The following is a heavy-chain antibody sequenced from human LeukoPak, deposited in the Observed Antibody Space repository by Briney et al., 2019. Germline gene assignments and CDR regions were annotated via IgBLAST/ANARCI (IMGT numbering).Heavy chain of an antibody. CDR1: GGTFSSYA. CDR2: IIPILGIA. Sequence: EASVKVSCKASGGTFSSYAISWVRQAPGQGLEWMGRIIPILGIANYAQKFQGRVTITADKSTSTAYMELSSLRSEDTAVYYCAGRPTYYYDSSGYEYFQHWGQGTLVTVSS. V-gene: IGHV1-69*04. CDR3: AGRPTYYYDSSGYEYFQH. J-gene: IGHJ1*01. D-gene: IGHD3-22*01.